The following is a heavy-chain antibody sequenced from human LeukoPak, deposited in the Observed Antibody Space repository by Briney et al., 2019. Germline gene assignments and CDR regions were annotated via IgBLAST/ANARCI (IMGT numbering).Heavy chain of an antibody. CDR2: INPNSGGT. CDR1: GYTFTGYY. CDR3: ARVYSSSSPTDY. Sequence: ASVKVSCKASGYTFTGYYMHWVRQAPGQGLEWMGRINPNSGGTNYAQKCEGRVTITRDTSISTAYMELSRLRSDDTAVYYCARVYSSSSPTDYWGQGTLVTVSS. D-gene: IGHD6-6*01. J-gene: IGHJ4*02. V-gene: IGHV1-2*06.